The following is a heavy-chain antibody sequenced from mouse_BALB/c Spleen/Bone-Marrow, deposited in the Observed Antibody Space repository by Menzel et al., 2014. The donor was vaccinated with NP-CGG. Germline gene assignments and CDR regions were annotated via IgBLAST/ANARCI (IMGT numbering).Heavy chain of an antibody. D-gene: IGHD1-1*02. J-gene: IGHJ3*01. V-gene: IGHV1-67*01. CDR2: ISTYSGNT. CDR3: AREVAWFAY. CDR1: GYTFTDYA. Sequence: VKLQESGPELVRPGVSVKISCKGSGYTFTDYAMHWVKQSHAKSLEWIGAISTYSGNTNYNQKFKGKATMTVDKSSSTAYMELARLTSEDSAIYYCAREVAWFAYWGQGTLVTVSA.